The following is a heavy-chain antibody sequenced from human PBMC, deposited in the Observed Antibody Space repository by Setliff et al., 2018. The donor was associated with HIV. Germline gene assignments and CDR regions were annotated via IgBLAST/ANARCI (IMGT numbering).Heavy chain of an antibody. CDR3: ARQGAVTGHSFDS. Sequence: PSETLSLTCAVYGGSFSGYHWSWIRQSPGKGLEWIGEIDHSGSTDDNPSLKSRVTISVDKSNNQFSLNLTSVTAADTAVYFCARQGAVTGHSFDSWGPGALVTVSS. CDR2: IDHSGST. J-gene: IGHJ4*02. D-gene: IGHD6-19*01. V-gene: IGHV4-34*09. CDR1: GGSFSGYH.